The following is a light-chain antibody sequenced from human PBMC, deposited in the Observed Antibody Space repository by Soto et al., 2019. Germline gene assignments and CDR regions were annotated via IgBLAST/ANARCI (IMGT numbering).Light chain of an antibody. CDR3: QSYASSLRGSV. V-gene: IGLV1-40*01. Sequence: QSVLTQPPSVSGAPGQTVTISCAGSSSNIGPGFDVHWYQQVSGTAPKLLIYGNSNRPSGVPDRFSGSRSGTSASLAITGLQPEDEADSYCQSYASSLRGSVSGTGTKGTVL. CDR1: SSNIGPGFD. J-gene: IGLJ1*01. CDR2: GNS.